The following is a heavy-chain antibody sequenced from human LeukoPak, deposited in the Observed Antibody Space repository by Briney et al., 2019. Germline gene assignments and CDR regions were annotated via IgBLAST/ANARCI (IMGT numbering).Heavy chain of an antibody. D-gene: IGHD1-26*01. V-gene: IGHV4-59*01. CDR2: IHNSASP. CDR3: ARTLVGATGASFDY. Sequence: SETLSLTCTVSGGSISSYYWSWIRQPPGKGLELIGYIHNSASPNYNPSLQSRVTISVDTSKNQFSLKLSSVTAADTAVYYCARTLVGATGASFDYWGQGTLVTVSS. J-gene: IGHJ4*02. CDR1: GGSISSYY.